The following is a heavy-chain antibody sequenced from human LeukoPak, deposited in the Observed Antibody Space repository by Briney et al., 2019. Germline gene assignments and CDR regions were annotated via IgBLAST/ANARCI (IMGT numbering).Heavy chain of an antibody. Sequence: PGGSLRLSCAASGFTVSSNYMSWVRQAPGKGLEWVSVIYSSIGTDYADSVKGRFTISRDNSKNTVYLQMNSLRAEDTAVYYCTRSLDYWGQGTLVTVSS. CDR3: TRSLDY. V-gene: IGHV3-53*01. CDR2: IYSSIGT. D-gene: IGHD2-15*01. CDR1: GFTVSSNY. J-gene: IGHJ4*02.